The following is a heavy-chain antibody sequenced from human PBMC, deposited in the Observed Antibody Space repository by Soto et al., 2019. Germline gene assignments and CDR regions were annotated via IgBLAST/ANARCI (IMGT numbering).Heavy chain of an antibody. D-gene: IGHD3-3*01. CDR3: AKAQIWSGYFPFDY. Sequence: GGSLRLSCAASGFTFSSYAMSWVRQAPGKGLEWVSAISGSGGSTYYADYVKGRFTISRDNSKNTLYLQMNSLRAEDTAVYYCAKAQIWSGYFPFDYWGQGTLVTVSS. CDR2: ISGSGGST. CDR1: GFTFSSYA. V-gene: IGHV3-23*01. J-gene: IGHJ4*02.